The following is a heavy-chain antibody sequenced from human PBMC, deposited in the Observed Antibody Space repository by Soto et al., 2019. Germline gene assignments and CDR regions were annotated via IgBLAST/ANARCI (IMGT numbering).Heavy chain of an antibody. CDR1: GYTLTELS. D-gene: IGHD2-8*01. CDR3: ATSHPLMVYAITPNY. CDR2: FDPEDGET. J-gene: IGHJ4*02. Sequence: ASVKVYCKVSGYTLTELSMHWVRQAPGKGLEWMGGFDPEDGETIYAQKFQGRVTMTEDTSTDTAYMELSSLRSEDTAVYYCATSHPLMVYAITPNYWGQGTLVTVSS. V-gene: IGHV1-24*01.